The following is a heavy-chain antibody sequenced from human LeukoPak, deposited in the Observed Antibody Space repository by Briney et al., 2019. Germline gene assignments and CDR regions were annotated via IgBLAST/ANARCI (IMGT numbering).Heavy chain of an antibody. J-gene: IGHJ6*03. D-gene: IGHD5-18*01. CDR1: GGSISSYY. CDR3: ARTTEGGYIGYFYYYYMDV. V-gene: IGHV4-59*01. CDR2: IYYSGST. Sequence: SETLSLTCTVSGGSISSYYCCWIRQRPPKGLERIGYIYYSGSTNYDPSLQSPVTISVDPSKNQFSLKLRSVTAADTAVYYCARTTEGGYIGYFYYYYMDVWGKGTTVTISS.